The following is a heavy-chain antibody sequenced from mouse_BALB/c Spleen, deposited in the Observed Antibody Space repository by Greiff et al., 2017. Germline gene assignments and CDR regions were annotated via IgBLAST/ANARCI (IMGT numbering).Heavy chain of an antibody. J-gene: IGHJ2*01. D-gene: IGHD2-4*01. Sequence: VQLQQSGAELARPGASVKLSCKASGYTFTSYWMQWVKQRPGQGLEWIGAIYPGDGDTRYTQKFKGKATLTADKSSSTAYMQLSSLASEDSAVYDCAREITTTTYYFDYWGQGTTRTVSS. CDR1: GYTFTSYW. CDR3: AREITTTTYYFDY. CDR2: IYPGDGDT. V-gene: IGHV1-87*01.